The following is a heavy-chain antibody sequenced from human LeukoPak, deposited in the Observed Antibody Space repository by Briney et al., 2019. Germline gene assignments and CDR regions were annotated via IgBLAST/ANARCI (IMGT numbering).Heavy chain of an antibody. CDR2: IYTSGST. V-gene: IGHV4-61*02. D-gene: IGHD3-22*01. Sequence: SETLSLTCTVSGGSISSGSYYWSWIRQPAGKGLEWIGRIYTSGSTNYNPSLKSRVTISVDTSKNQFSLKLSSVTAADTAVYYCARGLSVHYYDSSGYNLWGRGTLVTVSS. CDR3: ARGLSVHYYDSSGYNL. CDR1: GGSISSGSYY. J-gene: IGHJ2*01.